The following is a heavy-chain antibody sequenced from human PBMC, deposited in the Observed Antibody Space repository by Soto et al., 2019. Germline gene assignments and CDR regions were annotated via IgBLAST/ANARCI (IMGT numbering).Heavy chain of an antibody. CDR2: IIPIFGTT. J-gene: IGHJ4*02. V-gene: IGHV1-69*01. CDR3: ARGLYCGGGCYSHFDY. D-gene: IGHD2-21*02. CDR1: GGTFSNYP. Sequence: VQLVQSGAEVKKPGSSVKVSCKASGGTFSNYPFIWVRQAPGQGLDWMGGIIPIFGTTDYGQRFQGRVTITADDSTNTAYMELSSLRSADTAVYYCARGLYCGGGCYSHFDYWGQGILVTVSS.